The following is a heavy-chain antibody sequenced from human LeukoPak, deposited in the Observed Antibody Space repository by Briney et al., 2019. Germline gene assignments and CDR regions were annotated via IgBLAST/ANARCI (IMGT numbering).Heavy chain of an antibody. Sequence: SETLSLTCAVYGGSLSGYYWSWIRQPPGKGLEWIGEINHSGSTNYNPSLKSRVTISVDTSKNQFSLKLSSVTAADTAVYYCARHYDILTGYPKPFDYWGQGTLVTVSS. CDR3: ARHYDILTGYPKPFDY. CDR2: INHSGST. CDR1: GGSLSGYY. D-gene: IGHD3-9*01. J-gene: IGHJ4*02. V-gene: IGHV4-34*01.